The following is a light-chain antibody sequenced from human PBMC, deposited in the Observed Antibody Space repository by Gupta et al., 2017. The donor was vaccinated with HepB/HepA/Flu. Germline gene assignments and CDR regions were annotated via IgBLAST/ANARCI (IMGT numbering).Light chain of an antibody. J-gene: IGKJ1*01. V-gene: IGKV3-15*01. CDR3: QQYNNWPLT. CDR1: ESVSSN. Sequence: EIVMMPSPAPLSGSPGESATLSCRASESVSSNLAWYQQKPGQAPRLLIYGASTRATGTPARFSDSGSGTEFTLTISSLQSEDFAVYYCQQYNNWPLTFGQGTKVEIK. CDR2: GAS.